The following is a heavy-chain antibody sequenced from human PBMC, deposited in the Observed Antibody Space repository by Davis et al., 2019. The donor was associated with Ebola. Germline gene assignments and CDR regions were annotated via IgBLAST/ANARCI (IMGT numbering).Heavy chain of an antibody. CDR3: ARVGYSSGYGLSGMDV. Sequence: GESLKISCAASGFTFSSYAMSWVRQAPGKGPEWVSYISSSSSTIYYADSVKGRFTISRDNAKNSLYLQMNNLRVEDTALYYCARVGYSSGYGLSGMDVWGQGTTVTVSS. CDR1: GFTFSSYA. J-gene: IGHJ6*02. V-gene: IGHV3-48*01. D-gene: IGHD6-25*01. CDR2: ISSSSSTI.